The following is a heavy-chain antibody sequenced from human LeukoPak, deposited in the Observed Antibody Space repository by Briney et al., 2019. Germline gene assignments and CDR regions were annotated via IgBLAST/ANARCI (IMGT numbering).Heavy chain of an antibody. CDR2: IYYSERT. CDR3: ARDLPGYYYDSSGPDHAFDI. V-gene: IGHV4-59*01. Sequence: PSETLSLTCAVYGVSFSVFYCSWIRQRPGQGRESSGYIYYSERTNYNHSLKSRVTISVDTSKYQFSLKLSSVTAADTAVYYCARDLPGYYYDSSGPDHAFDIWGQGTMVTVSS. J-gene: IGHJ3*02. D-gene: IGHD3-22*01. CDR1: GVSFSVFY.